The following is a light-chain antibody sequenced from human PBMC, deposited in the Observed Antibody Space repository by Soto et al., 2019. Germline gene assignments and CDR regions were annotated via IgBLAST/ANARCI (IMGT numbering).Light chain of an antibody. CDR1: ASNIGWDP. CDR2: ENN. CDR3: AGWDGSLKSFV. Sequence: QSALTQPPSASGSPGQRVTIPCSGSASNIGWDPVIWYQQVPGTAPKLLIYENNHRPSGVPDRFSGSKSGTSASLVISGLQSEDEAEYFCAGWDGSLKSFVSGTGSKGTVL. V-gene: IGLV1-44*01. J-gene: IGLJ1*01.